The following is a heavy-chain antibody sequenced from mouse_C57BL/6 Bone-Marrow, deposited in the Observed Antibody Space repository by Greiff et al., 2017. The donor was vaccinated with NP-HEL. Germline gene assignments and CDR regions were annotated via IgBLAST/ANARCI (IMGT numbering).Heavy chain of an antibody. CDR1: GYTFTSYW. D-gene: IGHD2-4*01. V-gene: IGHV1-69*01. CDR3: ARGEDDYDLFAY. J-gene: IGHJ3*01. CDR2: IDPSDSYT. Sequence: QVQLQQPGAELVMPGASVKLSCKASGYTFTSYWMHWVTQRPGQGLEWIGEIDPSDSYTNYNQKFKGKSTLTVDKSSSTAYMQLSSLTSEDSAVYYCARGEDDYDLFAYWGQGTLVTVSA.